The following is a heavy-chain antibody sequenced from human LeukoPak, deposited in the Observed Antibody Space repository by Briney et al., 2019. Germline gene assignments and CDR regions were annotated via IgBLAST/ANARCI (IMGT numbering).Heavy chain of an antibody. CDR2: LYSGGSI. CDR3: ARDYYDSRGFDL. CDR1: GFTVSSNH. J-gene: IGHJ2*01. Sequence: GGSLSLSCAASGFTVSSNHMSWVRQAPGKGPEWVSLLYSGGSIYYADSVKGRFTISRDNSKNTLDLQMNSLRAEDTAVYYCARDYYDSRGFDLWGRGTLVTVSS. V-gene: IGHV3-66*01. D-gene: IGHD3-22*01.